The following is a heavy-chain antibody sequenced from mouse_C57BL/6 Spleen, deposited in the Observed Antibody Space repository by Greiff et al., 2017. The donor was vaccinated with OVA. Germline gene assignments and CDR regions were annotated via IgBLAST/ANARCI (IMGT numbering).Heavy chain of an antibody. J-gene: IGHJ1*03. D-gene: IGHD2-3*01. V-gene: IGHV2-3*01. CDR1: GFSFTSYG. CDR2: IWGDGST. Sequence: VKLMESGPGLVAPSQSLSITCTVSGFSFTSYGVSWVRQPPGKGLEWLGVIWGDGSTNYHSALISRLSISKDNSKSQVFVKLNSLQTDDTATYYCAKDGGNWYFDVWGTGTTVTVSS. CDR3: AKDGGNWYFDV.